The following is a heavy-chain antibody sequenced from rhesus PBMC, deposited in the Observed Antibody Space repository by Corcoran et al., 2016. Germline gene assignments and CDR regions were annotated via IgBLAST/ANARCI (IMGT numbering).Heavy chain of an antibody. CDR2: IYGSSGNT. J-gene: IGHJ4*01. CDR3: ARGGSWSFDS. D-gene: IGHD6-13*01. CDR1: GGSVSSGYG. Sequence: QVQLQESGPGLVKPSETLSLTCAVSGGSVSSGYGWSWIRQPPGKGLEWIGYIYGSSGNTYYNPSIKRRVTISKDTSKNQFSLKLSSVTAADTAVYYCARGGSWSFDSWGQGVLVTVSS. V-gene: IGHV4S7*01.